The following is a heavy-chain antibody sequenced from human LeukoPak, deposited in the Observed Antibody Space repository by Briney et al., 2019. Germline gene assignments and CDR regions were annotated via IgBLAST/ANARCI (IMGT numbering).Heavy chain of an antibody. CDR2: MNPNSGNT. V-gene: IGHV1-8*02. D-gene: IGHD3-22*01. CDR1: GYTFTGYY. CDR3: ARVAYYYDSGGFQINNWFDP. J-gene: IGHJ5*02. Sequence: ASVKVSCKASGYTFTGYYMHWVRQAPGQGLEWMGWMNPNSGNTGYAQKFQGRVTMTRNTSISTAYMELSSLRSEDTAVYYCARVAYYYDSGGFQINNWFDPWGQGTLVTVSS.